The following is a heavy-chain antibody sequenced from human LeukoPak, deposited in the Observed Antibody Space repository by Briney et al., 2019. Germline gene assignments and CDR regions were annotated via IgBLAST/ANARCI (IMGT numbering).Heavy chain of an antibody. Sequence: SETLSLTCAVSGGSISSYYWSWIRQPAGKGLEWIGRIYTSGSTNYNPSLKSRVTMSVDTSKNQFSLKLSSVTAADTAVYYCARVATDYVNYYYYMDVWGKGTTVTISS. CDR3: ARVATDYVNYYYYMDV. CDR1: GGSISSYY. J-gene: IGHJ6*03. CDR2: IYTSGST. D-gene: IGHD4/OR15-4a*01. V-gene: IGHV4-4*07.